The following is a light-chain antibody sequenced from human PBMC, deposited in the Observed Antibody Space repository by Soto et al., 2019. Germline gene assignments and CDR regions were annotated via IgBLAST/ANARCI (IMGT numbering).Light chain of an antibody. CDR2: GAS. J-gene: IGKJ4*01. CDR3: QQYNNWPV. Sequence: EIVMTQSPATLSVSPGERATLACRASQSVSSNLAWYQQKPGQAPRLLIYGASTRVTGIPARFSGSGSGTEFTLTISSLQSEDFALYYCQQYNNWPVFGGGTKVEIK. CDR1: QSVSSN. V-gene: IGKV3-15*01.